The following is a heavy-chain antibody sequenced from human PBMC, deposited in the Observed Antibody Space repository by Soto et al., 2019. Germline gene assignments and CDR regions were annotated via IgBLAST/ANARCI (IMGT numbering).Heavy chain of an antibody. CDR1: GFSVSDNY. V-gene: IGHV3-66*01. J-gene: IGHJ4*02. CDR2: IYSSGDT. D-gene: IGHD3-3*01. Sequence: GGSLRLSCAASGFSVSDNYMSWVRQAPGKGLEWISVIYSSGDTYYADSVKGRLTISRDNSRNTLYLQINDLRVEDTAIYYDFWSGYPDYFDYWGQGTLVTVSS. CDR3: FWSGYPDYFDY.